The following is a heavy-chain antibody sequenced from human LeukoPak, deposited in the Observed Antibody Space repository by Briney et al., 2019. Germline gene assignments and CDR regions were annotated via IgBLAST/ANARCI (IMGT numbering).Heavy chain of an antibody. Sequence: GGSLRLSCAASGFTFSSYAMSWVRQAAGKRLEWVSAISGSGGSTYYADSVKGRFTISRDNSKNTLYLQMNSLRAEDTAVYYCAKDAVVVPAAMIDYWGQGTLVTVSS. CDR1: GFTFSSYA. V-gene: IGHV3-23*01. CDR3: AKDAVVVPAAMIDY. CDR2: ISGSGGST. J-gene: IGHJ4*02. D-gene: IGHD2-2*01.